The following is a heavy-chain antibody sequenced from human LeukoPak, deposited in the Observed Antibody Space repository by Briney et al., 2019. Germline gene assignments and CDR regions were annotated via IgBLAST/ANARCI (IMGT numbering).Heavy chain of an antibody. V-gene: IGHV4-59*01. CDR1: GGSISSYY. J-gene: IGHJ6*02. D-gene: IGHD6-13*01. Sequence: SETLSLTCTVSGGSISSYYWSWIRQPPGKGLEWIGSIYYSGSTNYNPSLKSRVTISVDPSNNQFSLKLSSVTAADTAVYYCARSGYSSSWTLGYYYGMDVWGQGTTVTVSS. CDR2: IYYSGST. CDR3: ARSGYSSSWTLGYYYGMDV.